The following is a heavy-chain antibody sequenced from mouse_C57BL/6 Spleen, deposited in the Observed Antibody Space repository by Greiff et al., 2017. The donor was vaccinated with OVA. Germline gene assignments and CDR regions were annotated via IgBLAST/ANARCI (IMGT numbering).Heavy chain of an antibody. Sequence: VQLQQSGPELVKPGASVKIPCKASGYTFTDYNMAWVSKTQGKSLEWIGDINPNNGGTFYNQKFKGKATLTVDKSSSTAYMELRSLTSEDTAVYYCASSGKPWFADWGQGALVTVSA. V-gene: IGHV1-18*01. CDR1: GYTFTDYN. D-gene: IGHD3-1*01. CDR2: INPNNGGT. J-gene: IGHJ3*01. CDR3: ASSGKPWFAD.